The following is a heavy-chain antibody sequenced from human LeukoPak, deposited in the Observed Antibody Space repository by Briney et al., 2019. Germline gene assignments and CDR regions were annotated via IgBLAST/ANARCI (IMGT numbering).Heavy chain of an antibody. D-gene: IGHD2-2*01. V-gene: IGHV1-8*01. Sequence: ASVKVSCKASGYTFTSYDINWVRQATGQGLEWMGWMNPNSGNTGYAQKFQGRVTMTRNTSISTACMELSSLRSEDTAVYYCARGTHCSSTSCYLSFYYYYGMDVWGQGTTVTVSS. CDR3: ARGTHCSSTSCYLSFYYYYGMDV. J-gene: IGHJ6*02. CDR2: MNPNSGNT. CDR1: GYTFTSYD.